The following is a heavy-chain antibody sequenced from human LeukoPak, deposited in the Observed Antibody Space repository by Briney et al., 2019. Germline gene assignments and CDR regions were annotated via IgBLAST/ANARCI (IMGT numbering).Heavy chain of an antibody. CDR1: GGSFSGYY. V-gene: IGHV4-34*01. Sequence: SETLSLTCAVYGGSFSGYYWSWIRQPPGKGLEWIGEINHSGSTNYNPSLKSRVTISVDTSKNQFSLKLSSVTAADTAVYYCASPPAGYDSSGQFDYWGQGTLVTVSS. J-gene: IGHJ4*02. CDR2: INHSGST. CDR3: ASPPAGYDSSGQFDY. D-gene: IGHD3-22*01.